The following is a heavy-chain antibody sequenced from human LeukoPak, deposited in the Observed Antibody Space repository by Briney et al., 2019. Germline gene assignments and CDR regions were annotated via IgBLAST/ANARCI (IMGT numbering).Heavy chain of an antibody. CDR2: SSGSSSAK. CDR3: ARGLDGESFSFHY. Sequence: GGSLRLSCAASGFTFSSYSMHWVRQAPGKGLEWVSYSSGSSSAKYCADSVKGRFTISRDNAKTSVYLQMNSLRAEDTAVYYCARGLDGESFSFHYWGQGTLVTVSS. D-gene: IGHD3-10*01. CDR1: GFTFSSYS. J-gene: IGHJ4*02. V-gene: IGHV3-48*01.